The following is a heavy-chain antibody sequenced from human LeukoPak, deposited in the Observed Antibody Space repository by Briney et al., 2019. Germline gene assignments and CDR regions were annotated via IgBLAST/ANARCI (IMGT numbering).Heavy chain of an antibody. CDR2: INSDGSST. J-gene: IGHJ4*02. CDR1: GFTFSSYW. CDR3: ARDIIAAAGNESH. D-gene: IGHD6-13*01. Sequence: GGSLRLSCAASGFTFSSYWMHWVRQAPGKGLVWVSRINSDGSSTSYADSVKGRFTISRDNSKNTLYLQMNSLRAEDTAVYYCARDIIAAAGNESHWGQGTLVTVSS. V-gene: IGHV3-74*01.